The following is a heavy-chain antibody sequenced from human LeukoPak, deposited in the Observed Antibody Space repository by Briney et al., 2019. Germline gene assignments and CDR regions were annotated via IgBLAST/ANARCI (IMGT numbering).Heavy chain of an antibody. D-gene: IGHD3-9*01. CDR3: ARIRYFDWLSRFDDAFDI. CDR2: IYTSGST. V-gene: IGHV4-61*02. Sequence: SQTLSLTCTVSGGSISSGSYYWSWIRQPAGKGPEWIGRIYTSGSTNYNPSLRSQVTISVDTSKNQFSLKLSSVTAADTAVYYCARIRYFDWLSRFDDAFDIWGQGTMVTVSS. J-gene: IGHJ3*02. CDR1: GGSISSGSYY.